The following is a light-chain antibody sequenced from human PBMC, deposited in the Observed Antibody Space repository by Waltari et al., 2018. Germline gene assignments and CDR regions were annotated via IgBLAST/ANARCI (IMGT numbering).Light chain of an antibody. Sequence: DIQLNQSPSSLSAAVGDRVTITCQASQDIRNYINWYQQRPGKATKLLIYDVSDFERGVPSRFSGSGSGTSFPFTISSLQPEDVATYFCQQYHNLPLTFGGGTKVDIK. CDR3: QQYHNLPLT. V-gene: IGKV1-33*01. CDR2: DVS. J-gene: IGKJ4*01. CDR1: QDIRNY.